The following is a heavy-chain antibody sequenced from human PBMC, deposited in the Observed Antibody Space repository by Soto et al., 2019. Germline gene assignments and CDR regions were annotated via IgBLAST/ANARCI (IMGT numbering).Heavy chain of an antibody. D-gene: IGHD6-13*01. CDR3: VRDCYSSSCFDL. CDR2: ISSSGFT. J-gene: IGHJ4*02. CDR1: GGSITPYY. V-gene: IGHV4-59*01. Sequence: QVQLQESGPGLVKPSETLSRTCTVSGGSITPYYWSWIRQPPGKRLEWIGYISSSGFTNYNPSLNSRVTISVDTSKNQFSLKLSSVTAADTAVYYCVRDCYSSSCFDLWGQGTLVTVSS.